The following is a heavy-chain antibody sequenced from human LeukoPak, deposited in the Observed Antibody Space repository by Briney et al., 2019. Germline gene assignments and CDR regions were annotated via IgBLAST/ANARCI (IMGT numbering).Heavy chain of an antibody. CDR1: GFTFSNYA. Sequence: GGSLRLSCAASGFTFSNYAMSWVRQAPGKGLEWVSGIGGSGDSTYYADSVKGRFTISRDNSKNTLYLHMNSLRAEDTAVYYCAKPRARREGSSGSIDSWGQGTLVTVSS. CDR2: IGGSGDST. CDR3: AKPRARREGSSGSIDS. V-gene: IGHV3-23*01. J-gene: IGHJ4*02. D-gene: IGHD3-22*01.